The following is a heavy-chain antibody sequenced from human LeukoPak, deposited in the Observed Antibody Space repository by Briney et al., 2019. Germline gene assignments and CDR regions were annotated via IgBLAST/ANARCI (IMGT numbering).Heavy chain of an antibody. D-gene: IGHD5-18*01. CDR2: ISTYNGDT. J-gene: IGHJ4*02. CDR3: ARAPPTRRYSYGSAIDY. V-gene: IGHV1-18*01. Sequence: ASVKVSCKASGYTFTNYGISWVRQAPGQGLEWMGWISTYNGDTNYAQKFQGRVTMTTDTSTSTAYMELSSLRSEDTAVYYCARAPPTRRYSYGSAIDYWGQGTLVTVSS. CDR1: GYTFTNYG.